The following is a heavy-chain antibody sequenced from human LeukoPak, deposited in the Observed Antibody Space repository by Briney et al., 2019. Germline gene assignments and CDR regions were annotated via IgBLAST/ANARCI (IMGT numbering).Heavy chain of an antibody. CDR3: ARSYSSSSVEIDY. D-gene: IGHD6-6*01. Sequence: SETLSLTCTVSGGSISNYFWSWIRQPPGKGLEWIGYIYYGGTTNYNPSLKSRVTISVDTSKNQFSLKLSSVTAADTAVYYCARSYSSSSVEIDYWGQGTLVTVSS. CDR1: GGSISNYF. J-gene: IGHJ4*02. CDR2: IYYGGTT. V-gene: IGHV4-59*08.